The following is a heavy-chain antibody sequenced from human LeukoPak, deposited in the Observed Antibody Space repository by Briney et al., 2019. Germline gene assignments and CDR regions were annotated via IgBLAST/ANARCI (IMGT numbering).Heavy chain of an antibody. V-gene: IGHV1-46*01. CDR1: GYTFTSYY. CDR3: ARDGRQDSSGYAYWYFDL. CDR2: INPSGGST. Sequence: ASVKVSCKASGYTFTSYYMHWVRQAPGQGLEGMGIINPSGGSTSYAQKFQGRVTMTRDTSTNTVYMELSSLRSEDTAVYFCARDGRQDSSGYAYWYFDLWGRGTLVTVSS. J-gene: IGHJ2*01. D-gene: IGHD3-22*01.